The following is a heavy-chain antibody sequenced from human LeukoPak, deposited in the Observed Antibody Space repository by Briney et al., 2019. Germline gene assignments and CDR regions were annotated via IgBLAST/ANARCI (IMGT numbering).Heavy chain of an antibody. CDR3: ARGVGGYDYRSGDY. CDR1: GYTFSSYD. J-gene: IGHJ4*02. Sequence: ASVKVSCKASGYTFSSYDINWVRQAPGQGLEWMGWMNPNSGNTGYAQKFQGRVTLTRNTSISTAYMELRSLRSEDTAVYYCARGVGGYDYRSGDYWGQGTLVTASS. V-gene: IGHV1-8*01. D-gene: IGHD5-12*01. CDR2: MNPNSGNT.